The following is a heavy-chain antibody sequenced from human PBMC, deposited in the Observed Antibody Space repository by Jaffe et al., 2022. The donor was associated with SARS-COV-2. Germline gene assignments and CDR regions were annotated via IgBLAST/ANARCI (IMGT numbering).Heavy chain of an antibody. CDR2: ISSSSSYI. V-gene: IGHV3-21*01. CDR3: ARARGPSVARYGD. J-gene: IGHJ4*02. Sequence: EVQLVESGGGLVKPGGSLRLSCAASGFTFSSYSMNWVRQAPGKGLEWVSSISSSSSYIYYADSVKGRFTISRDNAKNSLYLQMNSLRAEDTAVYYCARARGPSVARYGDWGQGTLVTVSS. CDR1: GFTFSSYS. D-gene: IGHD3-10*01.